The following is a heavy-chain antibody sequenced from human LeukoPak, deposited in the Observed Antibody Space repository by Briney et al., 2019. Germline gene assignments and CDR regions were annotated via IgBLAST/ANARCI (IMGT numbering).Heavy chain of an antibody. Sequence: ASVKVSCKASGYTFTGYYMHWVRQAPGQGLEWMGWINPNSGGTNYAQKFQGRVTMTRDTSISTAYMELSSLRSEDTAVYYCARTMIVVVRDPYFDYWGQGTLVTVSS. CDR2: INPNSGGT. CDR1: GYTFTGYY. D-gene: IGHD3-22*01. J-gene: IGHJ4*02. V-gene: IGHV1-2*02. CDR3: ARTMIVVVRDPYFDY.